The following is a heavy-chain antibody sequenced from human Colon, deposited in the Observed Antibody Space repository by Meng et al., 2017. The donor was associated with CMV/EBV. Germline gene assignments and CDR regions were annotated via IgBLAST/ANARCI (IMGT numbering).Heavy chain of an antibody. CDR1: GFTFNTYG. D-gene: IGHD3-3*01. V-gene: IGHV3-30*02. Sequence: GESLKISCVASGFTFNTYGMHWVRQAPGKGLEGVAFIQYDATKEYYIESVMGRFTISRDNSKNTLYLQMNSLRVEDTAIYYCARSEFWSGSYYFDYWGQGTLVTVSS. J-gene: IGHJ4*02. CDR2: IQYDATKE. CDR3: ARSEFWSGSYYFDY.